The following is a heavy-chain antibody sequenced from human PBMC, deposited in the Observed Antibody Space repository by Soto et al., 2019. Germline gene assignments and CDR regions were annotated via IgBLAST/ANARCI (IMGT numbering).Heavy chain of an antibody. CDR1: GFSLTTSGVV. CDR3: AHRPAYAISTGYYPFDC. V-gene: IGHV2-5*02. CDR2: IYWDDGK. D-gene: IGHD3-9*01. J-gene: IGHJ4*02. Sequence: QITLKESGPTLVKPTQTLTLTCTFSGFSLTTSGVVVAWIRQPPGKALEWLALIYWDDGKRYSPSLKTRLNITKDTSKNQVVLTLTNVDPVDTATYYCAHRPAYAISTGYYPFDCWGQGSLVTVSS.